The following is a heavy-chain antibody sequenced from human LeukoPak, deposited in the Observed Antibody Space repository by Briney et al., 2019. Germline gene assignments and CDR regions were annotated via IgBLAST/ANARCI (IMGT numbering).Heavy chain of an antibody. J-gene: IGHJ5*02. D-gene: IGHD6-19*01. CDR2: IYYSGST. Sequence: SETLSLTCTVSGGSISSSSYYWGWIRQPPGKGLEWIGSIYYSGSTYYNPSLKSRVTLSVDTSKNQFSLKLSSVTAADTAVYYCARYRYSSGKGFDPWGQGTLVTVSS. CDR3: ARYRYSSGKGFDP. CDR1: GGSISSSSYY. V-gene: IGHV4-39*01.